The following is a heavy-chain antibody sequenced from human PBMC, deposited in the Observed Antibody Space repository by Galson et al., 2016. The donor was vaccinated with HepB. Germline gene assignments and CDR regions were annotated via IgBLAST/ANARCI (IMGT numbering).Heavy chain of an antibody. CDR1: GFSFNNYA. D-gene: IGHD6-19*01. CDR3: TKDGGYGSGCSDY. J-gene: IGHJ4*02. CDR2: IRGSGGGA. V-gene: IGHV3-23*01. Sequence: SLRLSCAASGFSFNNYAMGWVRQTPGKGLEWVSDIRGSGGGATYADSVMGRFTISRDNSKNTLYLQMNSLRAEDTALYYCTKDGGYGSGCSDYWGQGTLVTVSS.